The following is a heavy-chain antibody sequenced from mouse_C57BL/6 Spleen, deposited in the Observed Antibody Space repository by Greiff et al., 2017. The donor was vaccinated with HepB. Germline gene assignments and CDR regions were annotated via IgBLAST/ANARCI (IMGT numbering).Heavy chain of an antibody. CDR2: IDPSDSYT. J-gene: IGHJ3*01. CDR1: GYTFTSYW. CDR3: ARKDSSGYFAY. Sequence: VQLQQPGAELVKPGASVKLSCKASGYTFTSYWMQWVKQRPGQGLEWIGEIDPSDSYTNYNQKFKGKATLTVDTSSSTAYMQLSSLTSEDSAVYYCARKDSSGYFAYWGQGTLVTVSA. D-gene: IGHD3-2*02. V-gene: IGHV1-50*01.